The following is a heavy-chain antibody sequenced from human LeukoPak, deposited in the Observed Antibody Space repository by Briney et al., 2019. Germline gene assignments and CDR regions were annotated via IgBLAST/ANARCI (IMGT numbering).Heavy chain of an antibody. Sequence: GGSLRLSCAASGFTFSSYWMSWVRQAPGKGLEWVANIKQDGSEKYYVDSVKGRFTISRDNAKNSLYLQMNSLRAEDTAVYYCARSAGNVLTGDYSYFDYWGQGTLITVSS. D-gene: IGHD3-9*01. CDR2: IKQDGSEK. V-gene: IGHV3-7*01. CDR3: ARSAGNVLTGDYSYFDY. CDR1: GFTFSSYW. J-gene: IGHJ4*02.